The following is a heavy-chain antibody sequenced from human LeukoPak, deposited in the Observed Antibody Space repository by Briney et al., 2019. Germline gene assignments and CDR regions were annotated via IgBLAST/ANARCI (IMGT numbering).Heavy chain of an antibody. CDR2: FYRSGST. CDR3: ARVGGQGTSYLEAFDI. Sequence: TLSLTCTVSGYSISSGYYWGWIRQPPGKGLQWIGSFYRSGSTYYNPSLKSRVTISVDTSKNQFSLRLNSVTAADTAVYYCARVGGQGTSYLEAFDIWGHGTMVTVSS. D-gene: IGHD4-23*01. J-gene: IGHJ3*02. V-gene: IGHV4-38-2*02. CDR1: GYSISSGYY.